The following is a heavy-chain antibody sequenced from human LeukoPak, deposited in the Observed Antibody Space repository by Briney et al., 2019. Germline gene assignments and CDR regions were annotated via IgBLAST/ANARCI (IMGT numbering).Heavy chain of an antibody. J-gene: IGHJ4*02. CDR2: ISGSGGST. Sequence: GGSLRLSCAASGFTFSSYAMSWVRQAPGKGLEWVSAISGSGGSTYYADSVKGRFTISRDNSKNTLYLQVNSLRAEDTAVYYCAKWKAAAGALDYWGQGTLVTVSS. CDR3: AKWKAAAGALDY. D-gene: IGHD6-13*01. V-gene: IGHV3-23*01. CDR1: GFTFSSYA.